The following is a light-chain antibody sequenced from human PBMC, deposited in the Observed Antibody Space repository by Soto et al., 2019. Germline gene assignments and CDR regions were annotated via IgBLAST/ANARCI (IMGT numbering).Light chain of an antibody. J-gene: IGKJ2*01. V-gene: IGKV3-20*01. CDR1: QRVSSSS. CDR2: GAS. CDR3: QQYGSSPPVT. Sequence: IVLTRSPGTLSWSPGERGTLSCRASQRVSSSSLARYQQKPGQAPRLLIYGASSRATGIPDRFSGSGSGTDFTLTISRLEPEDFAVYYCQQYGSSPPVTFGQGTKLEIK.